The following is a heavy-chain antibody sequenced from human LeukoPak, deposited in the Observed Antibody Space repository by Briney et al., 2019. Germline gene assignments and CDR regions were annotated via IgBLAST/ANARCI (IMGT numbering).Heavy chain of an antibody. CDR3: ARDTLMGFGYSSGYDAFDI. CDR1: GGSISSSSYY. V-gene: IGHV4-39*07. D-gene: IGHD3-22*01. J-gene: IGHJ3*02. CDR2: IYYSGST. Sequence: PSETLSLTCTVSGGSISSSSYYWGWIRQPPGKGLEWIGSIYYSGSTYYNPSLKSRVTISVDTSKNQFSLKLSSVTAADTAVYYCARDTLMGFGYSSGYDAFDIWGQGTMVTVSS.